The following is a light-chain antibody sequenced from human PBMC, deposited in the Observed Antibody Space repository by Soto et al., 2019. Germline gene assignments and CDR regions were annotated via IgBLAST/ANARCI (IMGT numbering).Light chain of an antibody. V-gene: IGKV1-9*01. CDR1: YDISSS. J-gene: IGKJ2*01. CDR2: DSS. Sequence: DIQLTQSPSFLSASVEDRVTITCQASYDISSSLAWYQQEPGKPPKLLIYDSSTLQTGVPSRFTGSGSGRKFTLTISGLQFGDFATYFCQQLSRHPYTFGQGTKLEIK. CDR3: QQLSRHPYT.